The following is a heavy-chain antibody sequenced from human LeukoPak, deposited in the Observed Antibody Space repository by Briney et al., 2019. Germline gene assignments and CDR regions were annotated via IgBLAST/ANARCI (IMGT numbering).Heavy chain of an antibody. CDR3: AKSTLGSSWFDY. CDR1: GFTFSSYG. V-gene: IGHV3-30*18. J-gene: IGHJ4*02. Sequence: QTGGSLRLSCAASGFTFSSYGMHWVRQAPGKGLEWAAVISYDGSNKYYADSVKGRFTISRDNSKNTLYLQMNSLRAEDKAVYYCAKSTLGSSWFDYWGQGTLVTVSS. D-gene: IGHD6-13*01. CDR2: ISYDGSNK.